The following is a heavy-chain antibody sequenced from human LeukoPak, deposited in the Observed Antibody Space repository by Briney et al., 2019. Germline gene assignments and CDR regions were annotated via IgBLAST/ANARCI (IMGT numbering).Heavy chain of an antibody. CDR3: ARSTAAGPSPES. D-gene: IGHD6-13*01. CDR1: GAYINSYY. V-gene: IGHV4-59*01. Sequence: PSETLSLTCTVSGAYINSYYWIWIRQPPGKGLEWIGYIFYTGSANYNPSLKNRVTISLDTSKNQFSLTLSSVTAAGTAMYFCARSTAAGPSPESWGQGTLVTVSS. J-gene: IGHJ5*02. CDR2: IFYTGSA.